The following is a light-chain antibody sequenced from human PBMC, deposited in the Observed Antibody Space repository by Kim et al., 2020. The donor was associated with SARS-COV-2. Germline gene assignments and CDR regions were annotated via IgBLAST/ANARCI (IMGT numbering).Light chain of an antibody. CDR2: LAS. CDR1: QGINTY. V-gene: IGKV1-5*03. J-gene: IGKJ2*01. CDR3: QHYVRFPYT. Sequence: DIQMTQSPSTLSASVGDRVTITCRASQGINTYLAWYQQMPGKAPKLLIYLASTLESGVPPRFSGSGFGTEFTLTINSLQPDDFATYYCQHYVRFPYTFGQGTKLEI.